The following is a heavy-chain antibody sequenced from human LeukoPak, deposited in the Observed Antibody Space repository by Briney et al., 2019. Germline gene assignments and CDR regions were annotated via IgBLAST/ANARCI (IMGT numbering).Heavy chain of an antibody. CDR1: GFTFSNYW. CDR2: IKQDGSET. Sequence: GGSLRLSCAASGFTFSNYWMTWVRQAPGKGLEWVANIKQDGSETFHVDSVKGRFTISRDNARNSLYLQMSSLRAEDTAVYYCARSLGYCSGGSCFPFDCWGQGTLVTVSS. CDR3: ARSLGYCSGGSCFPFDC. J-gene: IGHJ4*02. V-gene: IGHV3-7*01. D-gene: IGHD2-15*01.